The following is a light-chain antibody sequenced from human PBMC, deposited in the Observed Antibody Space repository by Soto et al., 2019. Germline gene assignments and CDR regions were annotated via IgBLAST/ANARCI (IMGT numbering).Light chain of an antibody. Sequence: DIQITQSPSTLYASVGDRVTITCRASQSISSWLAWYQQKPGKAPKVLIYKASSLESGVPSRFSGSGSVTEFTLTISSLQPDDFATYYCQQYNTYPWTFGQGTKVDIK. J-gene: IGKJ1*01. CDR2: KAS. CDR1: QSISSW. V-gene: IGKV1-5*03. CDR3: QQYNTYPWT.